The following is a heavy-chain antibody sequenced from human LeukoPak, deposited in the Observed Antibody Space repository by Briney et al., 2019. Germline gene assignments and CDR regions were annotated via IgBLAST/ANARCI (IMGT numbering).Heavy chain of an antibody. D-gene: IGHD3-22*01. V-gene: IGHV4-4*02. J-gene: IGHJ4*02. CDR3: AGLVGRYSSGLYYYYFDY. Sequence: PSETLSLTCTVSGDSINSLDLWSWVRQSPGKGLEWIGEIYLSGTTHSNPSVKSRVTISIDKSKNQFFLNLSSVTAADTAVYYCAGLVGRYSSGLYYYYFDYWGQGTLVTVSS. CDR2: IYLSGTT. CDR1: GDSINSLDL.